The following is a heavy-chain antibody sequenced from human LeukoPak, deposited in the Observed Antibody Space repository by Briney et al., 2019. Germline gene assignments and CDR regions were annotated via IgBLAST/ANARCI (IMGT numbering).Heavy chain of an antibody. J-gene: IGHJ4*02. CDR1: GFTFSSYA. CDR3: AKARRVVKEGPIDY. V-gene: IGHV3-23*01. D-gene: IGHD4-23*01. CDR2: ISGSGGST. Sequence: GGSLRLSCAASGFTFSSYAMSWVRQAPGKGLEWVSAISGSGGSTYYADSVKGRFTISRDNSKNTLYLQMNSLRAEDTAVYYCAKARRVVKEGPIDYWGQGTLVTVSS.